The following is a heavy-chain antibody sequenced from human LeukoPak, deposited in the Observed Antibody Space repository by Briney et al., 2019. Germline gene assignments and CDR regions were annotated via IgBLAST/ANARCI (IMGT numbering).Heavy chain of an antibody. CDR3: AREGSGYPY. Sequence: GASVKVSCKASGNXFTGYYIHWVRQAPGQGLEWMGWINPNSGGTNYAQKFQGRVTMTRDTSISTAYMEVSRLTSDDTAVFYCAREGSGYPYWGQGTLVTVSS. CDR1: GNXFTGYY. CDR2: INPNSGGT. J-gene: IGHJ4*02. V-gene: IGHV1-2*02. D-gene: IGHD5-12*01.